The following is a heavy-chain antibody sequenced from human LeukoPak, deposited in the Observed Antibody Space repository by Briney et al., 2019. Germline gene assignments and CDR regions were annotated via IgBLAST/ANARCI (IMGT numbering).Heavy chain of an antibody. CDR3: AGHHPRNTVDF. J-gene: IGHJ4*02. Sequence: PSETPSLTCTVSGGSISSYYWSWIRQPPGKGLEWIAYISDIGSINYNPSLKSRVTMSLDTSKNQFSLKLSSVTAADTAVYYCAGHHPRNTVDFWGQGTLVTVSS. CDR1: GGSISSYY. D-gene: IGHD2/OR15-2a*01. V-gene: IGHV4-59*08. CDR2: ISDIGSI.